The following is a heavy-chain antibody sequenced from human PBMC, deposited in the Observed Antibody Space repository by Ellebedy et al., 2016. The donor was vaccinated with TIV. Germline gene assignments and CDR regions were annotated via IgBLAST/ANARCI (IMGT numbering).Heavy chain of an antibody. V-gene: IGHV3-74*03. CDR1: GFTFSSYW. CDR2: INHDGSST. CDR3: VRDGAGSRNWFDP. Sequence: PGGSLRLSCAASGFTFSSYWMHWVRQAPGKGLVWVSRINHDGSSTTYAGSVKGRFTISRDNAKNTPYLHMTSLKADDTAVYYCVRDGAGSRNWFDPWGQGTLVSVSS. D-gene: IGHD4/OR15-4a*01. J-gene: IGHJ5*02.